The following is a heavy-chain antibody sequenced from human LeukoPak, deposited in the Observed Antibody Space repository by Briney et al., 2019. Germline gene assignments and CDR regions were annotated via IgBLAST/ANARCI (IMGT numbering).Heavy chain of an antibody. D-gene: IGHD4/OR15-4a*01. CDR1: GFTFSRYG. V-gene: IGHV3-30*03. Sequence: GGSLRLSCTASGFTFSRYGMHWVRQAPGKGLEWVSVISYDGSNKYYADSVKGRFTISRDNSKKTLYLQMNSLRAEDTAVYYCARRAGAYSHPYDYWGQGTLVTVSS. CDR2: ISYDGSNK. J-gene: IGHJ4*02. CDR3: ARRAGAYSHPYDY.